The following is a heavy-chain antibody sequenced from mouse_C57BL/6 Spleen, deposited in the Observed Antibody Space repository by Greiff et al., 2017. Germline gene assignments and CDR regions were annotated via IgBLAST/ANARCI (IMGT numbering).Heavy chain of an antibody. CDR3: ARHWDGDYFDY. CDR2: IHPNSGST. Sequence: QVQLQQPGAELVKPGASVKLSCKASGYTFTSYWMHWVKQRPGQGLEWIGMIHPNSGSTNYNEKFKSKATLTVDKSSSTAYMQLSSLTSEDSAVYYCARHWDGDYFDYWGQGTTLTVSS. CDR1: GYTFTSYW. J-gene: IGHJ2*01. D-gene: IGHD4-1*01. V-gene: IGHV1-64*01.